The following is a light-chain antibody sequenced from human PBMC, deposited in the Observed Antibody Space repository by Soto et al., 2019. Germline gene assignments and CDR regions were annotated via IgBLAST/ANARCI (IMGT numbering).Light chain of an antibody. V-gene: IGLV2-11*01. J-gene: IGLJ1*01. Sequence: QSVLTQPRSVSGSPGQSVTISCTVTSSDVGGYNYVSWYQHHPGKAPKLMIYDVTKRPSGVRDRFSASKSGNTASLTISGLQAEDEADYYCCSYAGSYTYVFGTGTKAPS. CDR1: SSDVGGYNY. CDR2: DVT. CDR3: CSYAGSYTYV.